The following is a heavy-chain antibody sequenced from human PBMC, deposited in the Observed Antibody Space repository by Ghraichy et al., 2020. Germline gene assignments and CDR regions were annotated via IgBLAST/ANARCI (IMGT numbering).Heavy chain of an antibody. J-gene: IGHJ6*02. V-gene: IGHV1-69*04. CDR3: ARAQVRGYGSGYYFYGMDV. D-gene: IGHD3-10*01. CDR2: IIPSVGTT. CDR1: GTTFSSYA. Sequence: SVKVSCKASGTTFSSYAISWVRQAPGQGLEWMGRIIPSVGTTNYEQKFQARVTITADKSTSTAYMEVSSLRSEDTAVYYCARAQVRGYGSGYYFYGMDVWGQGTTVIVSS.